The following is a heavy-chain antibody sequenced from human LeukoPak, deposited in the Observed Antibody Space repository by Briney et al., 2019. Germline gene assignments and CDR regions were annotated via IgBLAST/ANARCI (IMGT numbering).Heavy chain of an antibody. J-gene: IGHJ2*01. D-gene: IGHD6-13*01. CDR1: LGFLRRYY. V-gene: IGHV4-59*08. Sequence: EPLPLTLTVSLGFLRRYYWRWIRQPPGKGLEWIGYIYYSGRTNYNPSPKSRVTISVDTSKNQFSLKLSSVTAADTAVYYCARRSIAAAGTRYFDLWGRGTLVTVSS. CDR2: IYYSGRT. CDR3: ARRSIAAAGTRYFDL.